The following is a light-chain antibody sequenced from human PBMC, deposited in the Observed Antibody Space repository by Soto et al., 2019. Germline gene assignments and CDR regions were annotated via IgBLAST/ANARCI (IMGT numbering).Light chain of an antibody. CDR3: QQRSSLPLP. V-gene: IGKV3-11*01. CDR2: DVS. Sequence: EIVLPQSPATLALSPGARATLSCRASQSVSSYLVWYQQKPAPAPRLLMYDVSDRATGSPARYSGSGSGTDFTLTISSRHPEEFAVYYGQQRSSLPLPCCGSTKVEIK. CDR1: QSVSSY. J-gene: IGKJ4*01.